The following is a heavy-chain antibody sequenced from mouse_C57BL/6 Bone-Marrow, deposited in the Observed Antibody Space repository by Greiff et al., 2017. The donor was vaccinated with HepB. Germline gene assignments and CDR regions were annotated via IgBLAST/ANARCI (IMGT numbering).Heavy chain of an antibody. CDR1: GYTFTSYT. CDR2: INPSSGYT. Sequence: LVESGAELARPGASVKMSCKASGYTFTSYTMHWVKQRPGQGLEWIGYINPSSGYTKYNQKFKDKATLTADKSSSTAYMQLSSLTSEDSAVYYCAREDYGSSTWFAYWGQGTLVTVSA. J-gene: IGHJ3*01. D-gene: IGHD1-1*01. CDR3: AREDYGSSTWFAY. V-gene: IGHV1-4*01.